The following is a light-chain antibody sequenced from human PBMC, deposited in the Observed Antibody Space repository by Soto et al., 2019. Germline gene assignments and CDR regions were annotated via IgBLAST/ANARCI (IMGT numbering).Light chain of an antibody. CDR2: GAS. J-gene: IGKJ4*01. V-gene: IGKV3D-15*01. CDR1: QSVSDN. CDR3: QQYNNWPLT. Sequence: EIVMTQSPATLSVSPGERATLSCRASQSVSDNLAWYQQKPGQAPRLLIYGASTRATGIPARFSGSGSGTEFTLTISSLRSGDFAVYYCQQYNNWPLTFGGGTKVDIK.